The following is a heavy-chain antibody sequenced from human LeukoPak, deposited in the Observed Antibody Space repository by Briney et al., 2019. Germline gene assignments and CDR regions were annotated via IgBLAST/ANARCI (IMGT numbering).Heavy chain of an antibody. D-gene: IGHD6-19*01. CDR2: INTDGSVT. CDR3: ATKQWLAPPPDS. J-gene: IGHJ4*02. V-gene: IGHV3-74*01. Sequence: GGSLRLSCAASGFTFSRYWMLWVRQAPGKGLESVSRINTDGSVTTYADSVKGRTTFSRDNADNTMFLQMNSVRDEDTAVYYCATKQWLAPPPDSWGQGTPVTVSS. CDR1: GFTFSRYW.